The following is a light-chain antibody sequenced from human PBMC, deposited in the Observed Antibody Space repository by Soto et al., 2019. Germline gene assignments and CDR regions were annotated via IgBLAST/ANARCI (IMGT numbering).Light chain of an antibody. CDR1: SSDVGDYNY. CDR2: GVS. Sequence: QSALTQPASVSGSPGQSITISCTGTSSDVGDYNYVSWYQQHPGKAPKLIIYGVSNRPSGISNRFSGSKSGNTASLTVSGLQAEDAAYYYCSSYTATNPLVFGGGTKVTVL. CDR3: SSYTATNPLV. J-gene: IGLJ2*01. V-gene: IGLV2-14*01.